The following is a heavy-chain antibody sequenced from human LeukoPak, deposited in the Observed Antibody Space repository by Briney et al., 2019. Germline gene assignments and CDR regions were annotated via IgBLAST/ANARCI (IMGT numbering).Heavy chain of an antibody. J-gene: IGHJ4*02. D-gene: IGHD1-26*01. CDR1: GFTFSSYS. CDR2: ISSSSSYI. Sequence: PGGSLRLSCAASGFTFSSYSMNWVRQAPGKGLEWVSSISSSSSYIYYADSVKGRFAISRDNAKNSLYLQMNSLRAEDTAVYYCARDVGTTPGCFDYWGQGTLVTVSS. CDR3: ARDVGTTPGCFDY. V-gene: IGHV3-21*01.